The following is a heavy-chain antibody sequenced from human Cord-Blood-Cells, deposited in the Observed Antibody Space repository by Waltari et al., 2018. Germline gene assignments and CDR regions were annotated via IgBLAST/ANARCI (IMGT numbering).Heavy chain of an antibody. Sequence: EVQLVESGGGLVQPGGSLRLSCAASGFTFSSYWMHWVRQAPGKGLVWGSRMNRDGSSTSYADYVKGRFTISRDNAKNTLYLQMNSLRAEDTAVYYCARGGRSSSSSFFDYWGQGTLVTVSS. CDR3: ARGGRSSSSSFFDY. CDR1: GFTFSSYW. V-gene: IGHV3-74*01. CDR2: MNRDGSST. J-gene: IGHJ4*02. D-gene: IGHD6-6*01.